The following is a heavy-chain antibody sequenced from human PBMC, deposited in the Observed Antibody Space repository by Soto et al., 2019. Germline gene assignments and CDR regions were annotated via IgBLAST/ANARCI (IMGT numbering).Heavy chain of an antibody. J-gene: IGHJ6*02. CDR1: GFTFSSYS. CDR2: ISSSSRYI. CDR3: ARERGYYYYGMDV. V-gene: IGHV3-21*01. Sequence: EVQLVESGGGLVKPGGSLRLSCAASGFTFSSYSMNWVRQAPGKGLEWVSSISSSSRYIYYADSVKGRFTISRDNAKNSLYLQMNSLRAEDTAVYYCARERGYYYYGMDVWGQGTTVTVSS.